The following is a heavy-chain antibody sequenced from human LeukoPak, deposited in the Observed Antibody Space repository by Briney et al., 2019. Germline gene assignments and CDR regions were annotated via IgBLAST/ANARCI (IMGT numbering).Heavy chain of an antibody. D-gene: IGHD6-19*01. V-gene: IGHV3-30-3*01. CDR2: ISYDGSNK. CDR1: GFTFSSYA. Sequence: GGSLRLSCAASGFTFSSYAMHWVRQAPGKGLEWVAVISYDGSNKYYADSVKGRFTISRDNSKNTLYLQMNSLRAEDTAVYYCARDKGIAVAGTVFEIWGQGTMVTVSS. CDR3: ARDKGIAVAGTVFEI. J-gene: IGHJ3*02.